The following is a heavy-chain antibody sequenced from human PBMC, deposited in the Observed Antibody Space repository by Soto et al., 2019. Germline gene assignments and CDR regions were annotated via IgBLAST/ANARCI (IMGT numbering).Heavy chain of an antibody. V-gene: IGHV3-21*06. J-gene: IGHJ4*02. CDR3: ARESEDLTSNFDY. CDR2: ISSTTNYI. CDR1: GFTFTRYS. Sequence: PGGSVRLSCEASGFTFTRYSLNGVGQAPGKGLEWVSSISSTTNYIYYGDSMKGRFTISRDNAKNSLYLEMNSLRAEDTAVYYCARESEDLTSNFDYWGQGTLVTVSS.